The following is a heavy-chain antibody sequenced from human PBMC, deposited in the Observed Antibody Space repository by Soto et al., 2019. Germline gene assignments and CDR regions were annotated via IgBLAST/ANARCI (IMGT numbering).Heavy chain of an antibody. CDR1: GYSFTSYW. V-gene: IGHV5-51*01. CDR2: IYRGDSDT. CDR3: AMTGFYYDSSGYFDY. J-gene: IGHJ4*02. Sequence: PGESLKISCKGSGYSFTSYWIGWVRQMPGKGLEWMGIIYRGDSDTRYSPSFQGQVTISADKSISTAYLQWSSLKASDTAMYYCAMTGFYYDSSGYFDYWGQGTLVTVSS. D-gene: IGHD3-22*01.